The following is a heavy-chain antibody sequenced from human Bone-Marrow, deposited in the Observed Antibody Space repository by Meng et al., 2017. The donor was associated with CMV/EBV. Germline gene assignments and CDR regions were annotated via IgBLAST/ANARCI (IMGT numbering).Heavy chain of an antibody. Sequence: SQTLSLTCAVYGGSFSGYYWSWIRQSPGKGREWIGEINHSVSTTYNTSLKSRVTISVDTSKNTFSLKLSTVTAADTAVYYIARDKGITIFAVVNYYDYGMDVWGQGTTVAVSS. J-gene: IGHJ6*02. V-gene: IGHV4-34*01. CDR1: GGSFSGYY. CDR3: ARDKGITIFAVVNYYDYGMDV. CDR2: INHSVST. D-gene: IGHD3-3*01.